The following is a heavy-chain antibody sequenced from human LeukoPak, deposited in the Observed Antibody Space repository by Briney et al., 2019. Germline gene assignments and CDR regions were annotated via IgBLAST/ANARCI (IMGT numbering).Heavy chain of an antibody. CDR2: MYYSGSI. V-gene: IGHV4-39*07. D-gene: IGHD3-22*01. CDR1: GDSINSSTYY. Sequence: SETLSLTCTVSGDSINSSTYYWGWIRQPPGKGLEWIGSMYYSGSIDYNPSLKSRVTISVDTSKNQFSLKLSSVTAADTAVYYCTRGSIAYYYMDVWGKGTTVTISS. CDR3: TRGSIAYYYMDV. J-gene: IGHJ6*03.